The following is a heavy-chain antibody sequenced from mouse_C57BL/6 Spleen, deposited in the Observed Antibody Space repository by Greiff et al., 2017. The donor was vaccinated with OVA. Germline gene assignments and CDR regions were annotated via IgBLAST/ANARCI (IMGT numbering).Heavy chain of an antibody. CDR2: IDPANGNT. Sequence: VQLKESVAELVRPGASVKLSCTASGFNFKNTYMHWVKQRPEQGLEWIGRIDPANGNTKYDPKFQGKATLTADTSSNTAYMQLSSLTSEDTSIYYCSRPSTMITTFFDYWGQGTTRTVSS. D-gene: IGHD2-4*01. V-gene: IGHV14-3*01. CDR3: SRPSTMITTFFDY. J-gene: IGHJ2*01. CDR1: GFNFKNTY.